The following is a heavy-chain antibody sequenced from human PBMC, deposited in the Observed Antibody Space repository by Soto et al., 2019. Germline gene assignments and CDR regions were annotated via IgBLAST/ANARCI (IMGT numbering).Heavy chain of an antibody. J-gene: IGHJ4*02. V-gene: IGHV1-69*01. CDR2: IIPFFDLA. D-gene: IGHD3-3*01. Sequence: QVQLVQSGAEVKKPGSSVKVSCKASGGTFSTYAVSWVRQAPGQGLEWMGGIIPFFDLANYAQNFQGRVTITADEPTGTAYMELSSLRSEDTAVYYCAREARNYDFWSSYYTPDLFNYWGQGTLVTVSS. CDR1: GGTFSTYA. CDR3: AREARNYDFWSSYYTPDLFNY.